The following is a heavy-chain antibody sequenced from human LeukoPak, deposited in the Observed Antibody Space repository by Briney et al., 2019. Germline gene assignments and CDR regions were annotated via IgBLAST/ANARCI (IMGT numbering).Heavy chain of an antibody. J-gene: IGHJ4*02. D-gene: IGHD6-6*01. CDR2: FDPEDGET. V-gene: IGHV1-24*01. CDR1: GYTLTELS. Sequence: ASVKVSCKVSGYTLTELSMHWVRQAPGKGLEWMGGFDPEDGETIYAQKLQGRVTMTTDTSTSTAYMELRSLRSDDTAVYYCARGRILAARPFDYWGQGTLVTVSS. CDR3: ARGRILAARPFDY.